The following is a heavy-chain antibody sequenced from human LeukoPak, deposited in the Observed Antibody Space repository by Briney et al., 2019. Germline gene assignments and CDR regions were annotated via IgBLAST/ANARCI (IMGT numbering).Heavy chain of an antibody. D-gene: IGHD5-12*01. CDR3: ARDSIVATGDY. CDR2: ISSSSSTI. V-gene: IGHV3-48*04. Sequence: GGSLRLSCAASGFTFSSYSMNWVRQAPGKGLEWVSYISSSSSTIYYADSVKGRFTISRDNAKNSLYLQMNSLRAEDTAVYYCARDSIVATGDYWGQGTLVTVSS. CDR1: GFTFSSYS. J-gene: IGHJ4*02.